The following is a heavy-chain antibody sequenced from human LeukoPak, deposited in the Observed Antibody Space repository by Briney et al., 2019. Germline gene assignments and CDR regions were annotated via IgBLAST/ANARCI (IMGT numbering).Heavy chain of an antibody. J-gene: IGHJ4*02. Sequence: GGSLRLSCAASGFTFSSYAMSWVRQAPGKGLEWVSAISGSGGSTYYADSVKGRFTISRDNSKNTLYLQMNSLRAEDTAVYYCARPREQWLNYFDYWGQGTLVTVSS. CDR3: ARPREQWLNYFDY. D-gene: IGHD6-19*01. V-gene: IGHV3-23*01. CDR2: ISGSGGST. CDR1: GFTFSSYA.